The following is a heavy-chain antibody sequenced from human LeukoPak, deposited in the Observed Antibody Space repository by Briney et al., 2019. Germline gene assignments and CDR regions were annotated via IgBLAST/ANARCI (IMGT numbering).Heavy chain of an antibody. V-gene: IGHV3-30*01. Sequence: GGSLRLSCAASGFTFSSYAMHWVRQAPGKGLEWVAVISYDGSNKYYADSVKGRFTISRDNSKNTLYLQMNSLRAEDTAVYYCASDGYYYDSSGYPAYYMDVWGKGTTVTVSS. CDR1: GFTFSSYA. D-gene: IGHD3-22*01. J-gene: IGHJ6*03. CDR2: ISYDGSNK. CDR3: ASDGYYYDSSGYPAYYMDV.